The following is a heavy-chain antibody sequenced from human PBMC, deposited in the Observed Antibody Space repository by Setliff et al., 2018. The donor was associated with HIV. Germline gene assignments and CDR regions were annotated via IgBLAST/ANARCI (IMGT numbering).Heavy chain of an antibody. CDR3: ARSIVPVASGEWDY. Sequence: PSETLSLTCGIYGGSFSDYYWSWIRQPPGKGLEWIGEINHSGITNYNPSLKRRVTISGDTSKNQFSLKLRSVTAADTAVYYCARSIVPVASGEWDYWGQGTLVTVSS. D-gene: IGHD2-15*01. CDR2: INHSGIT. J-gene: IGHJ4*02. CDR1: GGSFSDYY. V-gene: IGHV4-34*01.